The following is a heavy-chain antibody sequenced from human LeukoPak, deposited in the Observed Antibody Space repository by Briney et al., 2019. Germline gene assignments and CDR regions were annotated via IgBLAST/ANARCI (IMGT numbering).Heavy chain of an antibody. D-gene: IGHD1-26*01. CDR3: AKEGDLVGATPFDY. CDR2: IKSKTDGGTT. V-gene: IGHV3-15*01. Sequence: GGSLRLSCAASGFTFSNAWMSWVRQAPGKGLEWVGRIKSKTDGGTTDYAAPVKGRFTISRDDSKNTLYLQMNSLRAEDTAVYYCAKEGDLVGATPFDYWGQGTLVTVSS. J-gene: IGHJ4*02. CDR1: GFTFSNAW.